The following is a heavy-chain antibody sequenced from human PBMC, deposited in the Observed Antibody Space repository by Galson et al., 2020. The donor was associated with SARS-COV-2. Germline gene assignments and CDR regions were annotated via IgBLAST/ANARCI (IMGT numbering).Heavy chain of an antibody. D-gene: IGHD6-13*01. J-gene: IGHJ5*02. CDR3: ARGRHSSSWYRPRNWFDP. V-gene: IGHV4-34*01. CDR2: INHSGST. CDR1: GGSFSGYY. Sequence: SETLSLTCAVYGGSFSGYYWSWIRQPPGKGLEWIGEINHSGSTNYNPSLKSRVTISVDTSKNQFSLKLSSVTAADTALYYCARGRHSSSWYRPRNWFDPWGQGTLVTVSS.